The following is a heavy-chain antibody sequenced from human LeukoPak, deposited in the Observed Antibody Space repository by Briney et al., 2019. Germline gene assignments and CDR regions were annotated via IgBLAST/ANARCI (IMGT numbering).Heavy chain of an antibody. D-gene: IGHD6-13*01. CDR1: GFTFSNYG. J-gene: IGHJ5*02. Sequence: GGSLSLSCAASGFTFSNYGMSWVRQAPGKGLEWVTSISGSGDSMYYADSVKGRFTISRDNSKNTLYLQMNSLRAEDTAVYYCAKPFSSSWYWFDPWGQGTLVTVSS. CDR2: ISGSGDSM. V-gene: IGHV3-23*01. CDR3: AKPFSSSWYWFDP.